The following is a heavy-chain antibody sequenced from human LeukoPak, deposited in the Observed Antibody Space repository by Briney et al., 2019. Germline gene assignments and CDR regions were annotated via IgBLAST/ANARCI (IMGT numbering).Heavy chain of an antibody. J-gene: IGHJ6*03. Sequence: GGSLRLSCAASGFTFSSYAMSWVRQAPGKGLEWVSAISGSGGSTYYADSVKGRFTISRDNSKNTLYLQMNSLRAEDTAVYYCALGGAARPAYMDVWGKGTTVTVSS. CDR3: ALGGAARPAYMDV. V-gene: IGHV3-23*01. CDR1: GFTFSSYA. D-gene: IGHD6-6*01. CDR2: ISGSGGST.